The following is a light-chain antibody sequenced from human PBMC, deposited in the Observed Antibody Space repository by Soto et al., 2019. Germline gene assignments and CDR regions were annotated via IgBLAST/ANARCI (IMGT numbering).Light chain of an antibody. CDR1: NSNIGNNY. CDR2: RNN. V-gene: IGLV1-47*01. J-gene: IGLJ2*01. CDR3: AAWDDTLRGVI. Sequence: QSVLTQPPSASGTPGQRVPISCSGSNSNIGNNYVFWYQQVPGTAPKVVTYRNNQRPSGVPDRFSSSRSGTSASLAITWLRSEDEADYYCAAWDDTLRGVIFGGGIKLTVL.